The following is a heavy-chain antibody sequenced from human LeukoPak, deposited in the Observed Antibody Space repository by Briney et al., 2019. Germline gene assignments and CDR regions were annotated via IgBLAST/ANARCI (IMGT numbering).Heavy chain of an antibody. CDR2: MNPNSGNT. V-gene: IGHV1-8*01. J-gene: IGHJ6*03. Sequence: ASVKVSCKASGYTFTSYDINWVRQATGQGLEWMGWMNPNSGNTGYAQKFQGRVTMTRNTSISTAYVELSSLRSEDTAVYYCARAYTTGTLYYYYYYMDVWGKGTTVTISS. CDR3: ARAYTTGTLYYYYYYMDV. CDR1: GYTFTSYD. D-gene: IGHD1-1*01.